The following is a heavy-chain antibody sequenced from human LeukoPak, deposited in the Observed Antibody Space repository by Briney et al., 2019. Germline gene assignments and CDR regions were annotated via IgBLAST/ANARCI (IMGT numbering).Heavy chain of an antibody. CDR3: ARGALRYFDWLLRFDYFDY. J-gene: IGHJ4*02. CDR1: GGSFSGYY. Sequence: PSETLSLTCAVYGGSFSGYYWSWIRQPPGKGLEWIGEINHSGSTNYNPSLKSRVTISVGTSKNQFSLKLSSVTAADTAVYYCARGALRYFDWLLRFDYFDYWGQGTLVTVSS. V-gene: IGHV4-34*01. D-gene: IGHD3-9*01. CDR2: INHSGST.